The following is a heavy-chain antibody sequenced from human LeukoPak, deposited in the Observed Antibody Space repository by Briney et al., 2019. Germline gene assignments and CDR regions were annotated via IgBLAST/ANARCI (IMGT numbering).Heavy chain of an antibody. D-gene: IGHD3-10*01. Sequence: ASVKVSCKASGYTFTSYGISWVRQAPGQGLEWMGWISAYNGNTNHAQKLQGRVTMTTDTSTSTAYMELRSLRSDDTAVYYCARDEVRGVIYYGMDVWGQGTTVTVSS. CDR2: ISAYNGNT. CDR1: GYTFTSYG. J-gene: IGHJ6*02. V-gene: IGHV1-18*01. CDR3: ARDEVRGVIYYGMDV.